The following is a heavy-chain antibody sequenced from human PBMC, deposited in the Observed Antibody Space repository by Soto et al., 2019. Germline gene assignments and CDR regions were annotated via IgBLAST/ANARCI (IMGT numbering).Heavy chain of an antibody. CDR3: ARLYFVKWFAP. CDR1: GYIFTNFA. J-gene: IGHJ5*02. Sequence: QVQLVQSGDEVKKPGASVKVSCKASGYIFTNFAITWVRQAPGQGLEWMGWISTYNGSTQYAQKFQGRVTMTTDTSAGTAYMELRSLTSDDPAVYYCARLYFVKWFAPWGQGTLFIVSS. CDR2: ISTYNGST. D-gene: IGHD2-8*01. V-gene: IGHV1-18*01.